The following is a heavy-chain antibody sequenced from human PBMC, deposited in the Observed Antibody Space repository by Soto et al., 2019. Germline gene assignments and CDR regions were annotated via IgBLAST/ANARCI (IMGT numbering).Heavy chain of an antibody. J-gene: IGHJ6*02. CDR1: GFTFSSYG. CDR2: ISYDGSNK. D-gene: IGHD6-19*01. V-gene: IGHV3-30*18. CDR3: AKVGGTAVAGTPPHYYYYGMDV. Sequence: GGSLRLSCAASGFTFSSYGMHWVRQAPGKGLEWVAFISYDGSNKYYADSVKGRFTISRDNSKNTLYLQMNSLRAEDTAVYYCAKVGGTAVAGTPPHYYYYGMDVWGQGTTVTVSS.